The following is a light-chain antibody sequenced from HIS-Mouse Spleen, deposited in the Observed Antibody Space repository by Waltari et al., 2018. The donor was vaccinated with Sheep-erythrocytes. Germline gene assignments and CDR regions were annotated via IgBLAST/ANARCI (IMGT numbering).Light chain of an antibody. V-gene: IGLV3-10*01. CDR2: EDS. CDR3: YSTDSSGNRYV. CDR1: ALPKKY. Sequence: SYELPQPPSVSVSPGQTARITCSGDALPKKYAYWYQQKSGQAPVLVIYEDSKRPSGIPGRFSGSSSGTMATLTISGAQVEDEADYYCYSTDSSGNRYVFGTGTKVTVL. J-gene: IGLJ1*01.